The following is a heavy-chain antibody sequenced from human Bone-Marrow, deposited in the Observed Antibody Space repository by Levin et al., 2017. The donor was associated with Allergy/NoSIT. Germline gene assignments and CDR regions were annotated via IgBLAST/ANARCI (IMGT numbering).Heavy chain of an antibody. D-gene: IGHD3-10*01. Sequence: SQTLSLTCAISGDSVSSTSATWNWIRQSPSRGLEWLGRTYSRSRWYTDYAVSVKSRITINPDTSMNQFSLQLNSVTPEDTAVYYCARGSLDYYYGMDVWGQGTTVTVSS. CDR3: ARGSLDYYYGMDV. V-gene: IGHV6-1*01. CDR2: TYSRSRWYT. J-gene: IGHJ6*02. CDR1: GDSVSSTSAT.